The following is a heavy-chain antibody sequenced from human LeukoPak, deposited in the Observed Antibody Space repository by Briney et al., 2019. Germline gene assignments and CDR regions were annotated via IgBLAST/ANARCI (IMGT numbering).Heavy chain of an antibody. CDR2: IFYDGSNK. CDR1: GFTFSDYN. J-gene: IGHJ4*02. D-gene: IGHD3-22*01. V-gene: IGHV3-30*03. CDR3: ARDRYYYDSSGYYW. Sequence: GGSLRLSSAASGFTFSDYNMNWLRQAPGKGLEWVVVIFYDGSNKYYADSVKGRFTVSRDNSKNTLYLQVNSLRVEDTAVYYCARDRYYYDSSGYYWWGQGTLVTVSS.